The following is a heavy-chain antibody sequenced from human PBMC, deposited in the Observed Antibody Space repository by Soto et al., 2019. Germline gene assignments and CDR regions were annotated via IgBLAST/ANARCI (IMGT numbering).Heavy chain of an antibody. CDR3: ARARIVVAGTIVDY. CDR2: IYHSGDT. CDR1: VGSIRNVY. V-gene: IGHV4-59*04. Sequence: SEALSLTCTVSVGSIRNVYWSWIRQPPGKGLEWIGSIYHSGDTYYNPSLKSRITISVDTSKNHFSLKLTSVTAADTAVYYCARARIVVAGTIVDYWGQGTLVTVSS. D-gene: IGHD6-19*01. J-gene: IGHJ4*02.